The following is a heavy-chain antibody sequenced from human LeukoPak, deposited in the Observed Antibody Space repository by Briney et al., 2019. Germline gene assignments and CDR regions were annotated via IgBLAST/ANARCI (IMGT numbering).Heavy chain of an antibody. D-gene: IGHD3-22*01. CDR3: ARAPSEVGGYYPEYFRH. V-gene: IGHV3-74*01. Sequence: GGSLRLSCEASGFTFSRYWMHWVRQAPGKGLVWVSRIKSDGRTNYSDSVKGRFTISRDNAKNTVSLQMDSLRAEDTGVYYCARAPSEVGGYYPEYFRHWGQGTLVTVSS. CDR1: GFTFSRYW. CDR2: IKSDGRT. J-gene: IGHJ1*01.